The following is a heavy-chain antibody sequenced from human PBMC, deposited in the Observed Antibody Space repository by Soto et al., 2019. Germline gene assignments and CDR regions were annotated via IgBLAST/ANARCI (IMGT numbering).Heavy chain of an antibody. J-gene: IGHJ4*02. CDR3: ARDDGSGRSH. Sequence: QVQLQESGPGLVKPSQTLTLTCNVSGGSISSGNYYWSWIRQPPGKGLEWIAYISYTGSTYYSPSLKSRVTISVDASNNQYSLRLSSVTAAVTAVYYCARDDGSGRSHWGQGTLLTVSS. V-gene: IGHV4-30-4*01. CDR2: ISYTGST. CDR1: GGSISSGNYY. D-gene: IGHD3-10*01.